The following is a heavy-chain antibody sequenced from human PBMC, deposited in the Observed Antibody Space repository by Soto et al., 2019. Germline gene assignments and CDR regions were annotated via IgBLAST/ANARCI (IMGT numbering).Heavy chain of an antibody. CDR1: GFTFSNYD. Sequence: PGGSLRLSCAASGFTFSNYDMHWVRQAPGKGLEWVTLISYDGRSKYYADSVKGRLTISRDNSKSTLYMQMNRLRAEDTAVYYCARDYYNNFVLLRMDVWGQGTTVTVSS. V-gene: IGHV3-30*04. CDR3: ARDYYNNFVLLRMDV. CDR2: ISYDGRSK. J-gene: IGHJ6*02. D-gene: IGHD3-9*01.